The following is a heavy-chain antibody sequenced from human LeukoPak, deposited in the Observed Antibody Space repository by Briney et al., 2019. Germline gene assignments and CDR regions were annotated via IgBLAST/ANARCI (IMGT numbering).Heavy chain of an antibody. CDR3: ARTSAVARTVDY. Sequence: KSSETLSLTCAVYGGSFSGYYWSWIRQPPGKGLEWIGEINHSGSTNYNPSLKSRVTISVDTSKNQFSLKLSSVTAADTAVYYCARTSAVARTVDYWGQGTLVTVSS. V-gene: IGHV4-34*01. D-gene: IGHD6-19*01. CDR2: INHSGST. CDR1: GGSFSGYY. J-gene: IGHJ4*02.